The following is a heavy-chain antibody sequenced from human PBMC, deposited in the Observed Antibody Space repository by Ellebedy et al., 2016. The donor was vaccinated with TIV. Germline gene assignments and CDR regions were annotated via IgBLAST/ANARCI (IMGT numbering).Heavy chain of an antibody. CDR2: IKQEGYEQ. CDR3: VGFGVFNL. CDR1: GFSFSSYW. V-gene: IGHV3-7*01. J-gene: IGHJ5*02. Sequence: GESLKISCVGSGFSFSSYWMSWVRQAPGKGLEWVASIKQEGYEQSYVDSVKGRFTISRENAKNALFLQMDGLRVDDSAVYYCVGFGVFNLWGQGAPVTVSS. D-gene: IGHD3-3*01.